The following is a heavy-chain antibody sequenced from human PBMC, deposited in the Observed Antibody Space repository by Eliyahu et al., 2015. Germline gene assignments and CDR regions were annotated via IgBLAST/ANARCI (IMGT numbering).Heavy chain of an antibody. CDR2: IFSXDEK. D-gene: IGHD3-22*01. CDR1: GFXLXNAXXG. CDR3: ARIKRTVVIQYYYYGMDV. V-gene: IGHV2-26*01. Sequence: QVTLKESGPVLVKPTETLTLTCXVSGFXLXNAXXGVSWIRQPPGKALEWLXXIFSXDEKSYSTSLKRRLTISKDTSKSQVVLTMTNMDPVDTATYYCARIKRTVVIQYYYYGMDVWGQGTTVTVSS. J-gene: IGHJ6*02.